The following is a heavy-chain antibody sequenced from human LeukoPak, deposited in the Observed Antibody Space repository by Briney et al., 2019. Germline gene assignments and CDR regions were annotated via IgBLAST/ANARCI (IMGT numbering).Heavy chain of an antibody. J-gene: IGHJ3*02. CDR2: INHSGST. CDR1: GGSFSGYY. Sequence: SETLSLTCAVYGGSFSGYYWNWIRQPPGKGLEWIGEINHSGSTNYNPSLKSRVTISVDTSKNQFSLKLSSVTAADTAVYYCARGSIAVAGTDAFDIWGQGTMVTVSS. D-gene: IGHD6-19*01. V-gene: IGHV4-34*01. CDR3: ARGSIAVAGTDAFDI.